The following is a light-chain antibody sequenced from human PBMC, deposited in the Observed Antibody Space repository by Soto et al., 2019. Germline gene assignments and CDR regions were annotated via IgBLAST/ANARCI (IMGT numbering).Light chain of an antibody. J-gene: IGKJ5*01. CDR3: QQYNSYSRIT. V-gene: IGKV1-5*03. CDR1: QNLNNW. Sequence: DIHLTQSPSSLSAVVGDRVTITCRASQNLNNWLAWYQQAPGTAPKLLIYKASVLASGVSSRFSGSGSGTEFTLTISSLQPEDFATYYCQQYNSYSRITFGQGTRLESK. CDR2: KAS.